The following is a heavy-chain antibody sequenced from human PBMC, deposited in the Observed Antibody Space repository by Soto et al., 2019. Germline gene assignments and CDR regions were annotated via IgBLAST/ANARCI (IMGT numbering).Heavy chain of an antibody. CDR1: GFTFSGSA. V-gene: IGHV3-73*02. J-gene: IGHJ4*02. CDR3: TYFDSAAGVDY. D-gene: IGHD3-3*01. CDR2: IRSKANNYAT. Sequence: EVQLVESGGGLVQPGGSLKLSCAASGFTFSGSAMHWVRQASGKGLEWVGRIRSKANNYATAYAASVKGRFTTSRDDSKITAYLQMSSLIIEDTAVYYCTYFDSAAGVDYWRQGTLVTVSS.